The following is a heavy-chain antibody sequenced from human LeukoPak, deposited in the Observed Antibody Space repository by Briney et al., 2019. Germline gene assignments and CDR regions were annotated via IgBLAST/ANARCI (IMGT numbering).Heavy chain of an antibody. J-gene: IGHJ4*02. D-gene: IGHD3-10*01. CDR2: SDPKSGAT. CDR1: GYTFTSYY. Sequence: ASVKVSCKTSGYTFTSYYIHWLRQAPGQRFEWMGWSDPKSGATKYEHFQGRVTMTRDTSISTAYMGLSRLTSDDTAVYYCARGNFYDNKGYSPELRYWGQGTLVTASS. CDR3: ARGNFYDNKGYSPELRY. V-gene: IGHV1-2*02.